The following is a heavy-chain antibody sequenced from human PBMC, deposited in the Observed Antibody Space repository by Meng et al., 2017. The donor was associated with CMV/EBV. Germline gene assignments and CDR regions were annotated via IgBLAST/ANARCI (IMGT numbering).Heavy chain of an antibody. J-gene: IGHJ4*02. Sequence: FCAVSGLTFSHYGMSWVRQAPGKGLEWVSTISGSGDTTYYVDSVKGRFTISRDNSRNTLYLQMNSLRAEDTAVYYCTVKITFGGVIPARWGQGTLVTVSS. CDR2: ISGSGDTT. CDR3: TVKITFGGVIPAR. CDR1: GLTFSHYG. V-gene: IGHV3-23*01. D-gene: IGHD3-16*02.